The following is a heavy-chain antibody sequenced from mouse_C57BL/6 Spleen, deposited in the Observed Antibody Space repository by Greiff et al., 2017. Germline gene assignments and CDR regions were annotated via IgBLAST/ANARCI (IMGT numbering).Heavy chain of an antibody. V-gene: IGHV1-80*01. D-gene: IGHD2-4*01. CDR3: ARKGIYYDYGDYYAMDY. CDR2: IYPGDGVT. CDR1: GYAFSSYW. J-gene: IGHJ4*01. Sequence: VQLQQSGAELVKPGASVKISCKASGYAFSSYWMNWVKQRPGTGLEWIGQIYPGDGVTNYNGKFKGKATLTADKSSSTAYMQLSSLTSEDSAVYFCARKGIYYDYGDYYAMDYWGQGTSVTVSS.